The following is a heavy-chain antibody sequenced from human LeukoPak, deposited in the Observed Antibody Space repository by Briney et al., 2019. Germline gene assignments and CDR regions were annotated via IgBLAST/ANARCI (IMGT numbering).Heavy chain of an antibody. CDR2: INAGNGNT. J-gene: IGHJ6*02. V-gene: IGHV1-3*01. CDR1: GYTFISYA. Sequence: ASVKVSCKASGYTFISYAMHWVRQAPGQRLEWMGWINAGNGNTKYSQKFQGRVTITRDTSASTAYMELSSLRSEDTAVYYCARERTLYCTNGVCYYYGMDVWGQGTTVTVSS. CDR3: ARERTLYCTNGVCYYYGMDV. D-gene: IGHD2-8*01.